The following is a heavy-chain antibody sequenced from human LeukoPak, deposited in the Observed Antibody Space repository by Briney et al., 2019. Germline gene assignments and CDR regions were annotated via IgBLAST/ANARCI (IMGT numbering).Heavy chain of an antibody. J-gene: IGHJ4*02. CDR3: ARDGPYGGNGLDY. Sequence: PGGSLRLSCAASGFTFSSFWMSWVRQAQGKGLEWVATIKQDGSEIYYVDAVKGRFTISRDNSKNTLYLQMNSLRAEDTAVYYCARDGPYGGNGLDYWGQGTLVTVSS. CDR1: GFTFSSFW. V-gene: IGHV3-7*01. CDR2: IKQDGSEI. D-gene: IGHD4-23*01.